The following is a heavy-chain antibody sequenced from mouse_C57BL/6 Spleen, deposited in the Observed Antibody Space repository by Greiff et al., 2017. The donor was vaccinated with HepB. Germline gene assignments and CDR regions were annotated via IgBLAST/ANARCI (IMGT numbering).Heavy chain of an antibody. CDR1: GYSFTGYF. J-gene: IGHJ3*01. V-gene: IGHV1-20*01. D-gene: IGHD1-1*01. Sequence: EVKLMESGPELVKPGDSVKISCKASGYSFTGYFMNWVMQSHGKSLEWIGRINPYNGDTFYNQKFKGKATLTVDKSSSTAHMELRSLTSEDSAVYYCAVDYGSPFAYWGQGTLVTVSA. CDR3: AVDYGSPFAY. CDR2: INPYNGDT.